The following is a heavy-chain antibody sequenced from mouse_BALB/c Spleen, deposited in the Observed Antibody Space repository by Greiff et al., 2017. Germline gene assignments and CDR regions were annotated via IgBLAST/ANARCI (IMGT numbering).Heavy chain of an antibody. V-gene: IGHV5-6-5*01. CDR3: ARTYYGSSHWYFDV. CDR1: GFTFSSYA. Sequence: EVQLVESGGGLVKPGGSLKLSCAASGFTFSSYAMSWVRQTPEKRLEWVASISSGGSTYYPDSVKGRFTISRDNARNILYLQMSSLRSEDTAMYYCARTYYGSSHWYFDVWGAGTTVTVSS. D-gene: IGHD1-1*01. J-gene: IGHJ1*01. CDR2: ISSGGST.